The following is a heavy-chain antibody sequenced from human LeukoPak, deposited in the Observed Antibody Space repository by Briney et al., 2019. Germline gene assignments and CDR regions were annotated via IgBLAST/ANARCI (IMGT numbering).Heavy chain of an antibody. J-gene: IGHJ6*03. D-gene: IGHD5-12*01. CDR1: SGSISTSNYY. CDR2: IFYSGST. Sequence: SETLSLTCTVSSGSISTSNYYWGWVRQPPGKALEWIGNIFYSGSTYYSPSLKSRVTISVDTSKNQFSLKLSSVTAADTAVYYCARDQRSGYSGYDYYYYYYMDVWGKGTTVTVPS. CDR3: ARDQRSGYSGYDYYYYYYMDV. V-gene: IGHV4-39*07.